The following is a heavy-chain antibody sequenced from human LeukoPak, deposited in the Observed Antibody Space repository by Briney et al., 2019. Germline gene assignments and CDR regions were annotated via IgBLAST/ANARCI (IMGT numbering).Heavy chain of an antibody. Sequence: PGGSLRLSCAASGFTFSSYAMSWVRQAPGKGLEWVSAISGSSVSTYYADSVKGRFTISRDNSKNTLYLQMNSLRAEDTAVYYCAKTSSGYLFWFDPWGQGTLVTVSS. V-gene: IGHV3-23*01. CDR2: ISGSSVST. J-gene: IGHJ5*02. CDR1: GFTFSSYA. CDR3: AKTSSGYLFWFDP. D-gene: IGHD3-22*01.